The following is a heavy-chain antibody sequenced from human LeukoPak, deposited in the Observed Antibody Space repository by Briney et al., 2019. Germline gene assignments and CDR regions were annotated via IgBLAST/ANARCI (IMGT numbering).Heavy chain of an antibody. CDR2: IGYDGSST. Sequence: GGSLGLSCEASGFTFSIYWMHWVRQAPGKGLEWVSRIGYDGSSTSYADSVKGRFTISRDNAKNTVYLQMNSLRVEDTAVYYCVTLAAADLDFWGQGTLVTVSS. V-gene: IGHV3-74*01. CDR1: GFTFSIYW. CDR3: VTLAAADLDF. D-gene: IGHD6-13*01. J-gene: IGHJ4*02.